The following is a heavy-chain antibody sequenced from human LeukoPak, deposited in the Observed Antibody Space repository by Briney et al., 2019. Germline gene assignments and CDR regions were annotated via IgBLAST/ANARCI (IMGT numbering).Heavy chain of an antibody. D-gene: IGHD5-12*01. J-gene: IGHJ4*02. V-gene: IGHV3-23*01. Sequence: GGSVRLSCASSGCIFSRYAMSGVRQAPGKGLECVSAISCSCGRTYYADSVKGGFTISRDNSKNTLYLQMNRLRAEDTAVYYCAKDPVAIWGQGTLVTV. CDR2: ISCSCGRT. CDR3: AKDPVAI. CDR1: GCIFSRYA.